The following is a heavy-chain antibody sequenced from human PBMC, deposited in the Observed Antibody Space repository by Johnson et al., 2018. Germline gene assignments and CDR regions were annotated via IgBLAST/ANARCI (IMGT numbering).Heavy chain of an antibody. J-gene: IGHJ3*02. CDR1: GDSISSYY. CDR2: IYYNGDT. V-gene: IGHV4-59*01. Sequence: QVQLQESGPGLVKPSETLSLTCTVSGDSISSYYWSWIRQPPGTGLEWIAFIYYNGDTSSNPSLKSRVTISVDTSKNHFSLKLGSVTAADTAVYYCAREWSAFDIWGQGTMVTVSS. D-gene: IGHD1-26*01. CDR3: AREWSAFDI.